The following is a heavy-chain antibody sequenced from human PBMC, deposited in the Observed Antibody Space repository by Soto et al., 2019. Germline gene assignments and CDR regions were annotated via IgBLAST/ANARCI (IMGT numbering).Heavy chain of an antibody. D-gene: IGHD2-15*01. Sequence: QVQLVQSGPEVKKAGASVKVSCTAPTDYIFLAYGFDWVRQAPGQGLEWMGWISPKFGRTNYARTLQDRLHMSTDVSTNSVSMELRDLRSDDTAVYYCARDDCNGGSCDGGHYLDLWGRGTPISVSS. V-gene: IGHV1-18*01. CDR1: DYIFLAYG. CDR2: ISPKFGRT. J-gene: IGHJ2*01. CDR3: ARDDCNGGSCDGGHYLDL.